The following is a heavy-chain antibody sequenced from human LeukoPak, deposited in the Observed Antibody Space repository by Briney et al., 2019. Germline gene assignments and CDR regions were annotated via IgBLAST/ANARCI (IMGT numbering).Heavy chain of an antibody. Sequence: GRSLRLSCAASGFTFSSYGMHWVRQAPGKGLGWVAVISYDGSNKYYADSVKGRFTISRDNSKNTLYLQMNSLRAEDTAVYYCAKDRRKYYMDVWGKGTTVTVSS. CDR3: AKDRRKYYMDV. V-gene: IGHV3-30*18. J-gene: IGHJ6*03. CDR1: GFTFSSYG. CDR2: ISYDGSNK.